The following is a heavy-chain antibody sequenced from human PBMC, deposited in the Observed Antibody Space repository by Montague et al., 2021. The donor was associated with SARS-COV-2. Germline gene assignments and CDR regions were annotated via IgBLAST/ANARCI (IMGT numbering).Heavy chain of an antibody. CDR3: ARHASERLTMVQGFDI. J-gene: IGHJ3*02. D-gene: IGHD3-10*01. Sequence: SETLSLTCTVSGGSISSYYWSWIRQPPGKGLEWIGYIYYSGSTNYNPSLKSRVTISVDTSKNQFSLKLSSVTAADTAVYYCARHASERLTMVQGFDIWGQGTMVTVSS. CDR2: IYYSGST. V-gene: IGHV4-59*08. CDR1: GGSISSYY.